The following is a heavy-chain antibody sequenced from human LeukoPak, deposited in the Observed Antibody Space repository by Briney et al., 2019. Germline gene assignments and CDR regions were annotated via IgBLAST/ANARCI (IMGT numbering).Heavy chain of an antibody. Sequence: SETLSLTCTVSGGSISSYYWSWIRQPPGKGLEWIGEINHSGSTNYNPSLKSRVTISVDTSKNQFSLKLSSVTAADTAVYYCARPGIVGASRWYFDLWGRGTLVTVSS. D-gene: IGHD1-26*01. J-gene: IGHJ2*01. CDR2: INHSGST. CDR3: ARPGIVGASRWYFDL. V-gene: IGHV4-34*01. CDR1: GGSISSYY.